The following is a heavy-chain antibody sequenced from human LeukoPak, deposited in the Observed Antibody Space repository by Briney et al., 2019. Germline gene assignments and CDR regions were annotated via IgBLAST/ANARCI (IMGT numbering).Heavy chain of an antibody. D-gene: IGHD3-9*01. CDR2: FYFSGST. V-gene: IGHV4-39*07. CDR1: GGSVSSSRSY. CDR3: ARLDYDILTGYFNWFDP. Sequence: PSETLSLTCTVSGGSVSSSRSYWGWIRQSPVKGLEWIGSFYFSGSTYYNPSLKSRVTMSVDTSKNQFSLKVRSVTAADTAVYYCARLDYDILTGYFNWFDPWGQGTLVTVSS. J-gene: IGHJ5*02.